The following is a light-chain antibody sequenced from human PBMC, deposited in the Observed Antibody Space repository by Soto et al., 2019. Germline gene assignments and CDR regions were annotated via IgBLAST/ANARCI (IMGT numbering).Light chain of an antibody. J-gene: IGLJ2*01. CDR1: SSNIGAPYD. CDR2: GNT. Sequence: QSVLTQPPSVSGAPGQRVTISCTGSSSNIGAPYDVHWYQHLPGTVPKLLIFGNTNRPSGVPDRFSGSKSGTSASLAITGLQAEDEADYYCQSYDSSLSDSVFGGGTKLTVL. CDR3: QSYDSSLSDSV. V-gene: IGLV1-40*01.